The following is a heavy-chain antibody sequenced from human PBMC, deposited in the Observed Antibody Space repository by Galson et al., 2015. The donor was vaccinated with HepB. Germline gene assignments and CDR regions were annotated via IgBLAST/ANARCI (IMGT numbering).Heavy chain of an antibody. D-gene: IGHD3-10*01. CDR3: P. CDR2: CNFRCSAL. Sequence: SLRLSCAASRLTFNNYGTNWVRRAPGTGLQWVSDCNFRCSALQCADSVTGRLTISSDKAKNSRCLQVNSLRPEDTPYFGAPRGQGTLVTVSS. CDR1: RLTFNNYG. J-gene: IGHJ5*02. V-gene: IGHV3-48*01.